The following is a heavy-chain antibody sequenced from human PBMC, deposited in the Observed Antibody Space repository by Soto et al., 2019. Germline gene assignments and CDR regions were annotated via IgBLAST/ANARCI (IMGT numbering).Heavy chain of an antibody. CDR2: FDPEDGEA. CDR3: ATRAVGDITMIVVVAGAFDI. D-gene: IGHD3-22*01. J-gene: IGHJ3*02. V-gene: IGHV1-24*01. CDR1: GYTLTELS. Sequence: ASVKVSCKVSGYTLTELSMHWVRQAPGKGLEWMGGFDPEDGEAIYAQKFQGRVTMTEDTSTDTAYMELSSLRSEDTGVYYCATRAVGDITMIVVVAGAFDIWGQGTMVTVSS.